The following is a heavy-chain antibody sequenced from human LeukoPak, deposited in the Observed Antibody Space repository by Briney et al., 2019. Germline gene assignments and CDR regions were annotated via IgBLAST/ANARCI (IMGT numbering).Heavy chain of an antibody. J-gene: IGHJ6*03. CDR3: ARGYSYGMGMGYYYYMDV. D-gene: IGHD5-18*01. Sequence: WASLKDSCKASGYTFTSYDSNWVRQATGQGLEWMGWMNPNSANTGSALQFQGRVTMTRTTSLSTSYMELSGLRSEDTAVYYCARGYSYGMGMGYYYYMDVWGKGTTVTISS. CDR2: MNPNSANT. V-gene: IGHV1-8*01. CDR1: GYTFTSYD.